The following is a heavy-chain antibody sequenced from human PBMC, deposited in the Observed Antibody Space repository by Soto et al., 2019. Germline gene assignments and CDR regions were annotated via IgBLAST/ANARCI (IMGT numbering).Heavy chain of an antibody. V-gene: IGHV3-66*01. Sequence: EVQLVESGGGLVQPGGSLRLSCAASGFIVSNNYMSWVRQAPGKGLDWVSIIDRSGVTYYADSVKGRFTISRDNSRNTVFLQMNSLRVEDTAVYYCVGGALGYWGQGTLVAVSS. CDR1: GFIVSNNY. CDR3: VGGALGY. J-gene: IGHJ4*02. CDR2: IDRSGVT.